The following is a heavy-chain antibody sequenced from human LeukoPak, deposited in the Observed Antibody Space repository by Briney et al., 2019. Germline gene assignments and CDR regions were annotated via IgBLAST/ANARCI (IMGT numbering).Heavy chain of an antibody. J-gene: IGHJ3*02. CDR1: GFTFSSIG. V-gene: IGHV3-23*01. CDR3: ARGGSSTGAFDI. D-gene: IGHD6-25*01. CDR2: ISGSGGSI. Sequence: GGSLRLSSAASGFTFSSIGMSWVRQAPGKGLEWVSAISGSGGSIYYADSGKGRFTISRDNSKNTLYLQMNSLRAEDTAVYYCARGGSSTGAFDIWGEGTMVTVSS.